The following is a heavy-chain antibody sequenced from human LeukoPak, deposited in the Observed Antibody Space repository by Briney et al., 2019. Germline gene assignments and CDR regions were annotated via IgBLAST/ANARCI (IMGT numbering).Heavy chain of an antibody. CDR1: GYAISSGYF. J-gene: IGHJ5*02. CDR2: INHSGNT. D-gene: IGHD6-13*01. V-gene: IGHV4-38-2*02. Sequence: SETLSLTCSVSGYAISSGYFWGWIQQPPGKGLEGIGTINHSGNTYHYPSLKSRVTISVDTSKNHFSLKLSPVTAADTAGYYRSGGYSSSRYFSGFEPWGQGTLVTVSS. CDR3: SGGYSSSRYFSGFEP.